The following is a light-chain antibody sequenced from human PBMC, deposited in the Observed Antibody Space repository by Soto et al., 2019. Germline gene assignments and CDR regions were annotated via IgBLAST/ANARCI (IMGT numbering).Light chain of an antibody. CDR1: QSVDTF. CDR2: DAS. V-gene: IGKV3-11*01. Sequence: LTHSPACMCLSLGENATLSCRARQSVDTFLAWYQQKPGQAPRLLIYDASNRATGIPARFSGSGSGTDFTLTISSLEPEDFAVYYCQQRSKWSQTFGQGTKVEIK. CDR3: QQRSKWSQT. J-gene: IGKJ1*01.